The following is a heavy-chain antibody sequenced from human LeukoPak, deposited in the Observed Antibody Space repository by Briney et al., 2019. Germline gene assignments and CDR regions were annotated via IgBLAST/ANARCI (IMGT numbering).Heavy chain of an antibody. Sequence: GASVKVSCKASGYTFTSYGISWVRQAPGQGLEGMGWISAYNGNTNYAQKLQGRVTMTTDTSTSTAYMELRSLRSDDTAVYYCAREVAAAGISWFDPWGQGTLVTVSS. V-gene: IGHV1-18*01. CDR1: GYTFTSYG. D-gene: IGHD6-13*01. J-gene: IGHJ5*02. CDR2: ISAYNGNT. CDR3: AREVAAAGISWFDP.